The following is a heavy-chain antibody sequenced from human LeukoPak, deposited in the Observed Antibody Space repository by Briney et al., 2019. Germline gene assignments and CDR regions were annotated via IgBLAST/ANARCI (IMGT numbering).Heavy chain of an antibody. J-gene: IGHJ4*02. CDR3: AKGDCSGGSCYFDY. D-gene: IGHD2-15*01. CDR2: IRYDGSNK. V-gene: IGHV3-30*02. CDR1: GFTFSSYG. Sequence: GGSLRPSCAASGFTFSSYGMHWVRQAPGKGLEWVAFIRYDGSNKYYADSVKGRFTISRDNSKNTLYLQMNSLRAEDTAVYYCAKGDCSGGSCYFDYWGQGTLVTVSS.